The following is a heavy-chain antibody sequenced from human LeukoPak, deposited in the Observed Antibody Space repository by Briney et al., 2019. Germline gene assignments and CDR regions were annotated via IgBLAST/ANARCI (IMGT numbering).Heavy chain of an antibody. V-gene: IGHV3-23*01. CDR1: GFTLSSYA. J-gene: IGHJ6*02. D-gene: IGHD2-2*02. CDR3: AKDRYCSSTSCYTGYYYYGMDV. Sequence: GGSLRLSCAASGFTLSSYAMSWVRQAPGKGLEWVSAISGSGGSTYYADSVKGRFTISRDNSKNTLYLQMNSLRAEDTAVYYCAKDRYCSSTSCYTGYYYYGMDVWGQGTTVTVSS. CDR2: ISGSGGST.